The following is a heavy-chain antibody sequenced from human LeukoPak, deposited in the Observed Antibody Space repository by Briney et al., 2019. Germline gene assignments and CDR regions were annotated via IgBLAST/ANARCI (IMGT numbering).Heavy chain of an antibody. CDR1: GGTFSSYA. Sequence: GASVKVSCKASGGTFSSYAISWVRQAPGQGLEWMGWISAYNGNTNYAQKLQGRVTMTTDTSTSTAYMELRSLRSDDTAVYYCARVRDCSGGSCYGNNWFDPWGQGTLVTVSS. CDR2: ISAYNGNT. D-gene: IGHD2-15*01. CDR3: ARVRDCSGGSCYGNNWFDP. J-gene: IGHJ5*02. V-gene: IGHV1-18*01.